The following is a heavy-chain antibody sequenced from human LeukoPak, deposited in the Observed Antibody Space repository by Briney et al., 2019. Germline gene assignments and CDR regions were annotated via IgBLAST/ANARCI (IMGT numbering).Heavy chain of an antibody. CDR3: ARPTRGAAGSFDP. J-gene: IGHJ5*02. CDR1: RFTVSSNY. CDR2: IYSGGST. V-gene: IGHV3-53*01. Sequence: GGSLRLSCAASRFTVSSNYMSWVRQAPGKGLEWVSVIYSGGSTYYADSVKGRFTISRDNSKNTLYLQMNSLRAEDTAVYYCARPTRGAAGSFDPWGQGTLVTVSS. D-gene: IGHD6-25*01.